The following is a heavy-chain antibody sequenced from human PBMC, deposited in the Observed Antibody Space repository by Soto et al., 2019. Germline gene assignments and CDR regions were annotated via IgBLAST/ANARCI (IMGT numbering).Heavy chain of an antibody. Sequence: QVQLVQSGAEVKKPGAAVKVSCKASGYRFETYAMTWVRQAPGQGLEWMGWISAYSVDTYSAQKFQDRLTMNNDTSTGTADMELRSLTSDDTAVYYGARGHGAMRGARDVWGEGTTGTVAS. CDR2: ISAYSVDT. D-gene: IGHD1-26*01. CDR3: ARGHGAMRGARDV. CDR1: GYRFETYA. J-gene: IGHJ6*04. V-gene: IGHV1-18*01.